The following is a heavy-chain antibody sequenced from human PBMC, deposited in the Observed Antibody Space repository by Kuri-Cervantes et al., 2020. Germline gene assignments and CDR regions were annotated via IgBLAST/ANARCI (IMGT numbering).Heavy chain of an antibody. Sequence: ASVKVSCKTSGYIFTSYDINWVRQATGQGLEWMGWMNPNSGNTGYAQKFQGRVTMTRNTSISTAYMELSSLRSEDTAVYYCARGRQWPRRGYYFDYWGQGTLVTVSS. CDR2: MNPNSGNT. CDR3: ARGRQWPRRGYYFDY. D-gene: IGHD6-19*01. V-gene: IGHV1-8*02. CDR1: GYIFTSYD. J-gene: IGHJ4*02.